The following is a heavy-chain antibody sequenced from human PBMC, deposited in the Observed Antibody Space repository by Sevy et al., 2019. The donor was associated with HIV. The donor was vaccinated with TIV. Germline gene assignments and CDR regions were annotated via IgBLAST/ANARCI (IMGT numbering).Heavy chain of an antibody. CDR2: IWYDGSNE. Sequence: GGSLRLSCAASGFTFSDYVMHWVRRAPGKGLEWVAVIWYDGSNENYGDSVKGRFSISRDNSKNRLYLQMNSLRVDDTAVYYCARAGDIVVVAAHYGMDVWGQGTTVTVSS. D-gene: IGHD2-15*01. CDR1: GFTFSDYV. CDR3: ARAGDIVVVAAHYGMDV. V-gene: IGHV3-33*01. J-gene: IGHJ6*02.